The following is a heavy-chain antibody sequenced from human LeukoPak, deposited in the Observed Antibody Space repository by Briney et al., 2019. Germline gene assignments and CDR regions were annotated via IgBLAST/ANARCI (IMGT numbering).Heavy chain of an antibody. CDR1: GASISSSDYY. D-gene: IGHD3-22*01. J-gene: IGHJ5*02. CDR3: ARVGIVLVTGSNWVDP. CDR2: IYHSGST. Sequence: PSETLSLTCSVSGASISSSDYYWGWIRQPPGMGLEWIGTIYHSGSTYYNSSLKGRVTISVDTSKNQFSLKFNSVTAADTAVYYCARVGIVLVTGSNWVDPWGQGTLVTVSS. V-gene: IGHV4-39*07.